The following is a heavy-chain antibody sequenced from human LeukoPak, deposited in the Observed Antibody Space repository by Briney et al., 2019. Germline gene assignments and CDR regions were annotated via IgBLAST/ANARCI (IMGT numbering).Heavy chain of an antibody. Sequence: SGTLSLTCAVSGDSISNNNWWTWVREPPGKGLEWIGAIHHSGPTYYSPSLKSRVTISVDKSKNQFSLKLTSVTAADTAMYYCARGLGRLPPKSWGQGSLVTVSS. CDR2: IHHSGPT. CDR3: ARGLGRLPPKS. CDR1: GDSISNNNW. V-gene: IGHV4-4*02. D-gene: IGHD5-12*01. J-gene: IGHJ4*02.